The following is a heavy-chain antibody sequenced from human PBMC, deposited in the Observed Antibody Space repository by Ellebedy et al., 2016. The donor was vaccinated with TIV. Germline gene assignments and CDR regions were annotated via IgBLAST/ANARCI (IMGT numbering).Heavy chain of an antibody. V-gene: IGHV3-48*04. CDR2: IGNRSSSI. CDR3: AREQWPDLGY. D-gene: IGHD6-19*01. Sequence: GGSLRLXXAASGFTFRNYVMNWVRQAPGKGLEWISDIGNRSSSIRYADSAKGRFIISRDNANNSLSLQMNGLRAEDTAVYYCAREQWPDLGYWGQGTLVTVSS. J-gene: IGHJ4*02. CDR1: GFTFRNYV.